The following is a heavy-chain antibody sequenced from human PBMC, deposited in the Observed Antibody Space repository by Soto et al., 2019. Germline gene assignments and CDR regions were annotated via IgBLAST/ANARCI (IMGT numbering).Heavy chain of an antibody. J-gene: IGHJ3*02. CDR1: GGSFKRGSYS. V-gene: IGHV4-61*01. Sequence: PETLPHTYTVSGGSFKRGSYSWSLIRQPPGKVLEWIGYVYHTGRPSYNPSLKSRVSISMDTSKNQFSLNLDSVTAADTAVYFCARDVRDYYGSGSYYKRGRAFDIWGQGKMVT. CDR3: ARDVRDYYGSGSYYKRGRAFDI. D-gene: IGHD3-10*01. CDR2: VYHTGRP.